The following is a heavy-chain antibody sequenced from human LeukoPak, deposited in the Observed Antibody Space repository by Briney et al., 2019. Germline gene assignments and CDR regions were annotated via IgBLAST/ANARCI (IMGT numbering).Heavy chain of an antibody. J-gene: IGHJ3*02. D-gene: IGHD2-2*01. Sequence: ASVKVSCKASGYTFTSYDINWVRQATGQGLEWMGWMNPNSGNTGYAQKFQGRVTITRNTSISTAYMELSSLRSEDTAVYYCARDVDCSSTSCYAAFDIWGQGTMVTVSS. V-gene: IGHV1-8*03. CDR3: ARDVDCSSTSCYAAFDI. CDR2: MNPNSGNT. CDR1: GYTFTSYD.